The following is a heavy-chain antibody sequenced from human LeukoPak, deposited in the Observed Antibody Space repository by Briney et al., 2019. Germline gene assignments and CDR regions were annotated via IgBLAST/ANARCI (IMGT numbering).Heavy chain of an antibody. CDR2: IYSGGTT. J-gene: IGHJ4*02. V-gene: IGHV3-53*01. D-gene: IGHD2-2*01. Sequence: GGSLRLSCAASGFTVSNNYMSWVRQAPGKGLEWVSVIYSGGTTYYTDSVKGRFTISRDKFKNTLYLQMNSLKAEDTAVYYCARDGCSTTSCYADWGQGTLVTVSS. CDR1: GFTVSNNY. CDR3: ARDGCSTTSCYAD.